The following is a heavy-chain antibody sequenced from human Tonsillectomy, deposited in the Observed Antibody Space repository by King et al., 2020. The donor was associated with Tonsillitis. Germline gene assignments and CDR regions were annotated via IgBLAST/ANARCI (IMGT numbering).Heavy chain of an antibody. CDR3: ARLRSWYTVDY. CDR2: VYYSGSP. J-gene: IGHJ4*02. CDR1: GGSISTYY. Sequence: VQLQESGPGLVKPSETLSLICTVSGGSISTYYWSWIRQPPGKGLEWIGNVYYSGSPNNNPSLKSRVTMSLDTSENQFSLKLTSVTAADTAVYYCARLRSWYTVDYWGQGTLVTVSS. V-gene: IGHV4-59*08. D-gene: IGHD6-13*01.